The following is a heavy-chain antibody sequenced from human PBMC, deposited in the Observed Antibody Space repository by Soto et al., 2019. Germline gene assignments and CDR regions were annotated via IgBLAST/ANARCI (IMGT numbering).Heavy chain of an antibody. CDR1: GYSFTSYW. D-gene: IGHD1-26*01. Sequence: PGESLKISCKGSGYSFTSYWISWVRQMPGKGLEWMGRIDPSDSYTNYSPSFQGHVTISVDKSISTAYLQWDSLKASDTAMYYCARFFCSTDTCDSWFDPWGQGTLVTVSS. V-gene: IGHV5-10-1*01. CDR2: IDPSDSYT. J-gene: IGHJ5*02. CDR3: ARFFCSTDTCDSWFDP.